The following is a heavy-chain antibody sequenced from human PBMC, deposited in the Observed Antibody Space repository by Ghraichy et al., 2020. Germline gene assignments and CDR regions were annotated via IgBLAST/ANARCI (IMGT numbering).Heavy chain of an antibody. CDR1: GFTFSSYS. V-gene: IGHV3-21*01. CDR3: ARGGKLYYDFWSGYFREEELYNWFDP. CDR2: ISSSSSYI. D-gene: IGHD3-3*01. J-gene: IGHJ5*02. Sequence: GGSLRLSCAASGFTFSSYSMNWVRQAPGKGLEWVSSISSSSSYIYYADSVKGRFTISRDNAKNSLYLQMNSLRAEDTAVYYCARGGKLYYDFWSGYFREEELYNWFDPWGQGTLVTVSS.